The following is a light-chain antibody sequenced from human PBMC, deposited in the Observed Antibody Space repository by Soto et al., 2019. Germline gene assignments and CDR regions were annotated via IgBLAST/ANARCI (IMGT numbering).Light chain of an antibody. J-gene: IGKJ5*01. Sequence: IVIPQSPATLSVSPVERATLSCRASQSVTSNLAWYQQKPGRAPRLLIYGASTRATGIPARFSGSGSGTEFTLTISNLQSEDFALYYCQHYFNWPYTFGQGTRLEIK. CDR3: QHYFNWPYT. CDR2: GAS. V-gene: IGKV3-15*01. CDR1: QSVTSN.